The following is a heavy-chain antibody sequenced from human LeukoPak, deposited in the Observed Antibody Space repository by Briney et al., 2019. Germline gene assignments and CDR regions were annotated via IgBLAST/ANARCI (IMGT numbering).Heavy chain of an antibody. CDR2: ISSSSSYI. Sequence: GGSLRLSCGASGFSFRNYGMHWVRQAPGKGLEWVSSISSSSSYIYYADSVKGRFTISRDNAKNSLYLQMNSLRAEDTAVYYCARDVGHSDFWSGYYTDDAFDIWGQGTMVTVSS. V-gene: IGHV3-21*01. J-gene: IGHJ3*02. CDR1: GFSFRNYG. D-gene: IGHD3-3*01. CDR3: ARDVGHSDFWSGYYTDDAFDI.